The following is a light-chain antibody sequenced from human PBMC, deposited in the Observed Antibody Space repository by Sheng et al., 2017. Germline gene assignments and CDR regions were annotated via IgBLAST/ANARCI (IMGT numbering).Light chain of an antibody. V-gene: IGKV1-NL1*01. CDR3: QQSYNGPT. J-gene: IGKJ2*01. CDR2: DSS. CDR1: QATNNF. Sequence: DIQMTQFPSSLSASVGDTVTITCRASQATNNFLAWYQHKPGKAPKFLLYDSSRLQSGVPSRFSGSGSGTDHTLTISSLQPEDSATYYCQQSYNGPTFGQGTRLEIK.